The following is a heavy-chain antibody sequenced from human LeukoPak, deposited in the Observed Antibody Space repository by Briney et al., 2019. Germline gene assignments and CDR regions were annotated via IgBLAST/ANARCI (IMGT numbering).Heavy chain of an antibody. J-gene: IGHJ4*02. CDR2: IASDGSST. Sequence: PGGSLRLSCAASGFTFSSYWMNWVRQAPGKGLVWVSRIASDGSSTTYADSVKGRFSISRDNSRNTLYLQMNSLRAEDTALYYCARDNYDSSGFTWGQGTLVTVSS. CDR3: ARDNYDSSGFT. D-gene: IGHD3-22*01. V-gene: IGHV3-74*01. CDR1: GFTFSSYW.